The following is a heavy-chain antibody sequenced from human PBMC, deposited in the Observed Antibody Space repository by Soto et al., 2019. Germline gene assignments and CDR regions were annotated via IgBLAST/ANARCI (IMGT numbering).Heavy chain of an antibody. CDR2: ISYDGSNK. Sequence: GGSLRLSCAASGFTFSSYAMHWVRQAPGKGLEWVAVISYDGSNKYYADSVKGRFTISRDNSKNTLYLQMNSLRAEDTAVYYCARGAYSGSYYRYYYYYGMDVWGQGTTVTVSS. CDR1: GFTFSSYA. V-gene: IGHV3-30-3*01. J-gene: IGHJ6*02. CDR3: ARGAYSGSYYRYYYYYGMDV. D-gene: IGHD1-26*01.